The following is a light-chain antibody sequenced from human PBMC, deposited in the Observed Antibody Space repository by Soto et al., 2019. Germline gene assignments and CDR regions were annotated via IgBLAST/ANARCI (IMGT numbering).Light chain of an antibody. CDR2: HAS. CDR3: LQDYNYPWT. Sequence: DIQMTQSPSTLSASAGDSVTITFRASESISSWLAWYRQKPGKAPKLLIYHASSLESGVPSRFSGSGSGTEFTLTISSLQPDDFATYYCLQDYNYPWTFGQGTNVDI. CDR1: ESISSW. J-gene: IGKJ1*01. V-gene: IGKV1-5*01.